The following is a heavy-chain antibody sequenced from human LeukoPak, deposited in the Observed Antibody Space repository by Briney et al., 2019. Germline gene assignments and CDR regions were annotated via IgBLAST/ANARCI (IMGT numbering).Heavy chain of an antibody. CDR1: GLTFSPYT. J-gene: IGHJ3*01. V-gene: IGHV3-48*01. CDR2: INTGSTTI. Sequence: PGGSLRLSCAASGLTFSPYTMHWFRQPPGKGLEWLSYINTGSTTIYYADSVKGRFTISRENAKNSLYLQLNSLRAEDTAVYYCARDSSVCAFDVWGQGAMVTVSS. D-gene: IGHD6-6*01. CDR3: ARDSSVCAFDV.